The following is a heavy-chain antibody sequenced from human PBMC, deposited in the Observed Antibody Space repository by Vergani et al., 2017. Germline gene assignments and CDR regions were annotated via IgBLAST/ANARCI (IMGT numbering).Heavy chain of an antibody. D-gene: IGHD6-19*01. Sequence: QVQLQESGPGLVKPSGTLSLTCAVSGGSISSSNWWSWVRQPPGKGLAWIGEIYHSGSTNYNPSLKRRVTISVDKSKNQFSLKLSSVTAADPAVYYCASLSIALAGTAYYWGQGTLVTVSS. CDR2: IYHSGST. V-gene: IGHV4-4*02. CDR3: ASLSIALAGTAYY. CDR1: GGSISSSNW. J-gene: IGHJ4*02.